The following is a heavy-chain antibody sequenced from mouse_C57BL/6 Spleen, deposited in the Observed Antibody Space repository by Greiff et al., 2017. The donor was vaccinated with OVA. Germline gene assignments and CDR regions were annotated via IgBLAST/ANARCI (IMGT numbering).Heavy chain of an antibody. J-gene: IGHJ1*03. D-gene: IGHD1-1*01. CDR1: GFTFSDYY. CDR2: ISNGGGST. CDR3: AGVYGWYFDV. V-gene: IGHV5-12*01. Sequence: EVKLVESGGGLAQPGGSLKLSCAASGFTFSDYYMYWVRQTPEKRLEWVAYISNGGGSTYYPDTVKGRFTISRDNAKNTLYLQMSRLKSEDTAMYYCAGVYGWYFDVWGTGTTVTVSS.